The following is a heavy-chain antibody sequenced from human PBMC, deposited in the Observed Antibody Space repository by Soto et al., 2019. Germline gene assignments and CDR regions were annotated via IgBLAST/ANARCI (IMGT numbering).Heavy chain of an antibody. J-gene: IGHJ4*02. Sequence: SETLSLTCTVSGGSVSSGPYYWGWIRQPPGKGLEWIGYIYYSGNTNYNPTLKSRVTISVDTSKNQFSLKLSSVTAADTAVYYCARGVRHEVSSGPGSLGYWRQGTLVTVSS. CDR1: GGSVSSGPYY. CDR2: IYYSGNT. CDR3: ARGVRHEVSSGPGSLGY. V-gene: IGHV4-61*01. D-gene: IGHD3-22*01.